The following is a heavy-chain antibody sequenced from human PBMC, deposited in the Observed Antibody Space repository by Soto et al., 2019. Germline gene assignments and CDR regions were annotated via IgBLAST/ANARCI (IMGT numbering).Heavy chain of an antibody. CDR1: GVSITSGDYY. Sequence: SETLSLPCTLSGVSITSGDYYWSWNREAPGKGMAWIGYIYYSESAHYKPTLKSRILISIDRSKNQLSLKMTSVTAADTAVYYCARDDLEYGGYTLSTWGQGTLVSV. D-gene: IGHD3-22*01. CDR2: IYYSESA. J-gene: IGHJ5*01. V-gene: IGHV4-30-4*08. CDR3: ARDDLEYGGYTLST.